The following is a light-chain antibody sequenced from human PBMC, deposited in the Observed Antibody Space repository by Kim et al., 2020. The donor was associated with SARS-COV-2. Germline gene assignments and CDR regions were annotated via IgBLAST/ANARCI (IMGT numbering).Light chain of an antibody. CDR1: SSNIGINY. J-gene: IGLJ3*02. V-gene: IGLV1-47*01. CDR2: RNK. Sequence: GQRVTISCSRSSSNIGINYVYWYQQRPGTAPNLRIYRNKQRPSGVPDRFAGSKSGTSASLAISGLRSEDEADYYCAAWDDSLSGWVFGGGTQLTVL. CDR3: AAWDDSLSGWV.